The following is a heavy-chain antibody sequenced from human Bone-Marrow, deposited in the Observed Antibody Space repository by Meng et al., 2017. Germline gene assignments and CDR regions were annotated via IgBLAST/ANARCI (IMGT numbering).Heavy chain of an antibody. Sequence: GGSLRLSCAASGFTFSNAWMSWVRQAPGKGLEWVGRIKSIPDGGTTDYAAPVKGRFTISRDDSKNTLYMQVNSLRAEDTAVYYCARAHGLWGQRTLVTVSS. CDR1: GFTFSNAW. J-gene: IGHJ4*02. D-gene: IGHD2-8*01. CDR2: IKSIPDGGTT. CDR3: ARAHGL. V-gene: IGHV3-15*01.